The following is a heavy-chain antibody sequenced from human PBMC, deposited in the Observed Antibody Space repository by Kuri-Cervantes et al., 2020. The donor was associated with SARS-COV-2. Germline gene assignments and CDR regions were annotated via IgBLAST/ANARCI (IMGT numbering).Heavy chain of an antibody. V-gene: IGHV1-2*02. D-gene: IGHD3-3*01. Sequence: ASVKVSCKVSGYTLTELSMHWVRQAPGQGLEWMGWINPNSGGANYAQKFQGRVTMTRDTSISTAYMELSRLRSDDTAVYYCARGGPITIFGVVTKRFDYWGQGTLVTVSS. CDR3: ARGGPITIFGVVTKRFDY. J-gene: IGHJ4*02. CDR1: GYTLTELS. CDR2: INPNSGGA.